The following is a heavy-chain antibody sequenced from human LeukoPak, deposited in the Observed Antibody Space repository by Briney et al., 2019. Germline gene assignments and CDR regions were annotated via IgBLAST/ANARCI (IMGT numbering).Heavy chain of an antibody. CDR3: ARDRHDYYYGMDV. CDR1: GGFISNYY. CDR2: IYYSGRT. V-gene: IGHV4-59*01. Sequence: SETLSLTCTVSGGFISNYYWSWIRQPPGKGLEWIGYIYYSGRTNYNPSFKSRVTISVDTSKTQFSLKLSSVTAADTAVYYCARDRHDYYYGMDVWGQGTTVTVSS. J-gene: IGHJ6*02.